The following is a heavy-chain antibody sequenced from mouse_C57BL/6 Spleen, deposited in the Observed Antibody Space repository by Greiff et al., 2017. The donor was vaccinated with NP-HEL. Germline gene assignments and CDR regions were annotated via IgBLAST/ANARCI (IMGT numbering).Heavy chain of an antibody. CDR3: VTFITTVGY. Sequence: QVQLQQPGAELVMPGASVKLSCKASGYTFTSYWMHWVKQRPGQGLEWIGEIDPSDSYTNYNQKFKGKSTLTVDKSSSTAYMQLSSLTSEDSAVYYCVTFITTVGYWGQGTTLTVSS. J-gene: IGHJ2*01. D-gene: IGHD1-1*01. CDR1: GYTFTSYW. V-gene: IGHV1-69*01. CDR2: IDPSDSYT.